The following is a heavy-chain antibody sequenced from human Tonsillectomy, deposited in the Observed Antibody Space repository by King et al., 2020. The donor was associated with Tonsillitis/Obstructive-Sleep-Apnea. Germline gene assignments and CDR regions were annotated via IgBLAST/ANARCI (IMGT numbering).Heavy chain of an antibody. CDR1: GYTFTSYY. D-gene: IGHD4-17*01. CDR2: INPSGGST. Sequence: VQLVQSGAEVKKPGASVKVSCKASGYTFTSYYMHLVRQAPGQGLECMGIINPSGGSTRYAQKFQGRVTMTRETSTSTVYMELSSLRSEDTAVYYCARDRATVTTFYWGQGTLVTVSS. J-gene: IGHJ4*02. V-gene: IGHV1-46*01. CDR3: ARDRATVTTFY.